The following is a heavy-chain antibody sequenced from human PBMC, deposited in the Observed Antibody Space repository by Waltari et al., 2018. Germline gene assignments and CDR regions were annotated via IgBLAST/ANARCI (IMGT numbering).Heavy chain of an antibody. CDR1: VGSISSNNYY. D-gene: IGHD3-22*01. CDR2: IYYSGST. J-gene: IGHJ5*02. V-gene: IGHV4-39*01. CDR3: ARLGSNYYDRSGYSTSNWFDP. Sequence: QVQLQESGPGLVKPPETLSLTCTVPVGSISSNNYYWGWVRHPPGQGLGWIGSIYYSGSTHYNPSLKSRVTISGDTSNNQFSLKLSSVTAADTAVYYCARLGSNYYDRSGYSTSNWFDPWGQGTLVTVSS.